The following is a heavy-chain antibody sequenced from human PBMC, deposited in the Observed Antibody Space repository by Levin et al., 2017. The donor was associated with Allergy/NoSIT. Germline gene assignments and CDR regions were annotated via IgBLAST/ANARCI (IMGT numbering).Heavy chain of an antibody. Sequence: SQTLSLTCTVSGGSISSYYWSWIRQPPGKGLEWIGYIYYSGSTNYNPSLKSRVTISVDTSKNQFSLKLSSVTAADTAVYYCARDRYAFDIWGQGTMVTVSS. V-gene: IGHV4-59*01. J-gene: IGHJ3*02. CDR1: GGSISSYY. CDR2: IYYSGST. CDR3: ARDRYAFDI.